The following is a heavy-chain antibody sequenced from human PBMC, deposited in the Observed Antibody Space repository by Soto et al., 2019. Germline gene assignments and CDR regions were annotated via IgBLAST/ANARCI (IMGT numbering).Heavy chain of an antibody. CDR3: ARGVGSSPPRD. CDR1: GGSISVYY. CDR2: VYDNXRP. J-gene: IGHJ4*02. V-gene: IGHV4-59*01. D-gene: IGHD1-26*01. Sequence: SETVSLTCTISGGSISVYYWSWIRQSPRQGIEWIGYVYDNXRPYYSPSLKSRVTISADTSKNQISLNLTSATATDTAVYYFARGVGSSPPRDWGRGTQVTVSS.